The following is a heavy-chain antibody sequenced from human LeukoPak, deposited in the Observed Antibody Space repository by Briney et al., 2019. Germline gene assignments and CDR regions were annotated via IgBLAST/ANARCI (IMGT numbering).Heavy chain of an antibody. J-gene: IGHJ4*02. CDR1: GCSISSYF. D-gene: IGHD2-2*01. V-gene: IGHV4-4*07. CDR3: ARGSTRYDY. CDR2: IYTSGST. Sequence: SETLSLTCTVTGCSISSYFWTWIRQPAGMGLEWIGRIYTSGSTNYKPSLKSRVTMSVDTSKNQFSLKLSSVTAADTAVYFCARGSTRYDYWGQGTLVTVSS.